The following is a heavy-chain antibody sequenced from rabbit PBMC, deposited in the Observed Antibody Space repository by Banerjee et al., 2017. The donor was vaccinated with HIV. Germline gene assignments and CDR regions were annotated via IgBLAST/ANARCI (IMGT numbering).Heavy chain of an antibody. J-gene: IGHJ4*01. CDR1: GIDFSSYYY. V-gene: IGHV1S40*01. CDR3: ARIAYDDYGDYYFNL. Sequence: QSLEESGGDLVKPGASLTLTCKASGIDFSSYYYMCWVRQAPGKGLEWIGCIYTSSGSTWSASWVNGRFTISKTSSTAVTLQMTSLTAADTATYFCARIAYDDYGDYYFNLWGPGTLVTVS. D-gene: IGHD2-1*01. CDR2: IYTSSGST.